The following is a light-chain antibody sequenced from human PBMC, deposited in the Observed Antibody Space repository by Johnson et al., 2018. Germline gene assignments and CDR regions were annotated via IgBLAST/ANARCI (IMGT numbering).Light chain of an antibody. V-gene: IGLV1-51*02. Sequence: QSVLTQPPSVSAAPRQKVTISCSGSSSNIGNNYVSWYQQLPGTAPKLLIYENNKRPSGIPDRFSGSKSGTSATLGITGLQTVDEADYYCGTWDSSLSAGNVFGTGTKVTVL. CDR1: SSNIGNNY. CDR3: GTWDSSLSAGNV. CDR2: ENN. J-gene: IGLJ1*01.